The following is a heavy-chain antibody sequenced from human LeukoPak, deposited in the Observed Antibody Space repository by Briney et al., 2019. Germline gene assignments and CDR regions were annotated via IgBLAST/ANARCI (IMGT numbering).Heavy chain of an antibody. CDR3: ATLNYYDSSGY. J-gene: IGHJ4*02. CDR1: GFTFSSYA. V-gene: IGHV3-30-3*01. Sequence: PGRSLRLSCAASGFTFSSYAMHWVRQAPGKGLEWVAVISYDGSNKYYADSVKGRFTISRVNSKNTLYLQMNSLRAEDTAVYYCATLNYYDSSGYWGQGTLVTVSS. D-gene: IGHD3-22*01. CDR2: ISYDGSNK.